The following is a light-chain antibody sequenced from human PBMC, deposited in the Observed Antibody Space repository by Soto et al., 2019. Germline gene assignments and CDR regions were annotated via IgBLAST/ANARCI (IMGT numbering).Light chain of an antibody. V-gene: IGLV1-44*01. CDR3: AAWDDDLHVGL. CDR2: SSN. J-gene: IGLJ2*01. CDR1: DSNIGSTA. Sequence: QAVVTQPPSVSATPGQGVTLSCSGGDSNIGSTAVNWYQQVPGTAPKLLIYSSNQRPSGVPDRISGSKSGTSASLAISGLQSEDEADYYCAAWDDDLHVGLFGGGTKVTVL.